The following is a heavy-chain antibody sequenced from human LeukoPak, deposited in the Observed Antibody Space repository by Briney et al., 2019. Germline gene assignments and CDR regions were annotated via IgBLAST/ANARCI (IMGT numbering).Heavy chain of an antibody. CDR3: ARGRYDISTGVTFSAFDY. CDR2: IYPGDSDT. D-gene: IGHD3-9*01. V-gene: IGHV5-51*01. CDR1: GYSFTSYW. Sequence: GESLKISCKGSGYSFTSYWIGWVRQMPGKGLGWMGIIYPGDSDTRYSPSFQGQVTISADKSISTAYLQWSSLKASDTAMYYCARGRYDISTGVTFSAFDYWGQGTLVTVSS. J-gene: IGHJ4*02.